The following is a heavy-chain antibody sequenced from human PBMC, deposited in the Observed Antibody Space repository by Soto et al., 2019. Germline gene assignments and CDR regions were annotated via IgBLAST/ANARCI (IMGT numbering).Heavy chain of an antibody. Sequence: AASVKVSCKASGGTFSSYATSWVRQAPGQGLEWMGGIIPIFGTANYAQKFQGRVTITADESTSTAYMELSSLRSEDTAVYYCARSSGVATPNWFDPWGQGTLVTVSS. D-gene: IGHD5-12*01. J-gene: IGHJ5*02. CDR3: ARSSGVATPNWFDP. CDR2: IIPIFGTA. V-gene: IGHV1-69*13. CDR1: GGTFSSYA.